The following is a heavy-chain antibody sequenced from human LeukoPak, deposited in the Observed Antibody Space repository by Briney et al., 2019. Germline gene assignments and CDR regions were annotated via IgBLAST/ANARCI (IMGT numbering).Heavy chain of an antibody. V-gene: IGHV3-23*01. Sequence: PGGSLRLSCAASGFTFSSYAMSWVRQAPGKGLEWVSAISGSGGSTYYADSVKGRFTISRDNSKNTLYLQMNSLRAEDTAVYYCANWDNGDYEGHFDYWDQGTLVTVSS. CDR3: ANWDNGDYEGHFDY. D-gene: IGHD4-17*01. CDR2: ISGSGGST. CDR1: GFTFSSYA. J-gene: IGHJ4*02.